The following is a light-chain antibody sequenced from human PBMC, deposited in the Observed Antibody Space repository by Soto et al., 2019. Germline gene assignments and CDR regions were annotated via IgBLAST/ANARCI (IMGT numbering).Light chain of an antibody. CDR3: QQYGGSPQT. Sequence: EMVMTQSPVTLSGSPGERVTLPCRASRTISRNLAWYQQKPGQAPRLLIYGASSRATGIPDSFSGSGSGTDFTLTISRLEPEDFAVYYCQQYGGSPQTFGQGTKV. CDR1: RTISRN. CDR2: GAS. J-gene: IGKJ1*01. V-gene: IGKV3-20*01.